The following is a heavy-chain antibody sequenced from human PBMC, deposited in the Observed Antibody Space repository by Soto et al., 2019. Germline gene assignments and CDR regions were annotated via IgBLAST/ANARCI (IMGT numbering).Heavy chain of an antibody. Sequence: PVGSLRLSCAASGFTFSSYSMNWVRQAPGKGLEWVSSISSSSSYIYYADSVKGRFTISRDNAKNSLYLQMNSLRAEDTAVYYCARDGSGWYPNGMDVWGQGTTVTVSS. CDR1: GFTFSSYS. V-gene: IGHV3-21*06. D-gene: IGHD6-19*01. CDR3: ARDGSGWYPNGMDV. J-gene: IGHJ6*02. CDR2: ISSSSSYI.